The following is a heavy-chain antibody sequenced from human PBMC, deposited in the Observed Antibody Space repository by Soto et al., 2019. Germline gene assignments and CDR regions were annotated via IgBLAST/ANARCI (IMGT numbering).Heavy chain of an antibody. D-gene: IGHD2-15*01. J-gene: IGHJ5*01. CDR1: GYTFAHYG. V-gene: IGHV1-18*04. CDR3: ARDLKYSRVRGNWCDS. CDR2: ISGNNGAT. Sequence: QVQLMQSGAEVKKPGASVKVSCKASGYTFAHYGISWVRQAPGQGLAWMGWISGNNGATNYAPKMQGRVTMTIDTCTNTAYRELRSLTSDDTAVYFCARDLKYSRVRGNWCDSWGQGTLVTVSS.